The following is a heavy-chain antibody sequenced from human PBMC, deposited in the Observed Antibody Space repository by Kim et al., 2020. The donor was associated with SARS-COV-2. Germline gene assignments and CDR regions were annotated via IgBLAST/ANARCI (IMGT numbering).Heavy chain of an antibody. V-gene: IGHV3-7*01. CDR2: IKQDGSEK. CDR3: ARTLVYGDFYYFDY. CDR1: GFTFSSYW. J-gene: IGHJ4*02. D-gene: IGHD4-17*01. Sequence: GGSLRLSCAASGFTFSSYWMSWVRQAPGKGLEWVANIKQDGSEKYYVDSVKGRFTISRDNAKNSLYLQMNSLRAEDTAVYYCARTLVYGDFYYFDYWGQGTLVTVSS.